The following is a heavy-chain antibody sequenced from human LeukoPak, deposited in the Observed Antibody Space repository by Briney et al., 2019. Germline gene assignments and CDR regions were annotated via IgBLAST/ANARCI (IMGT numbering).Heavy chain of an antibody. J-gene: IGHJ4*02. D-gene: IGHD3-9*01. CDR1: GFTFSSYG. CDR3: VKAASYFDWLFDY. V-gene: IGHV3-30*18. Sequence: GGSLRLSCAASGFTFSSYGMHWVRQAPGKGLEWVAVISYDGSNKYYADSVKGRFTISRDNSKNTLYLQMNSLRAEDTAVYYCVKAASYFDWLFDYWGQGTLVTVSS. CDR2: ISYDGSNK.